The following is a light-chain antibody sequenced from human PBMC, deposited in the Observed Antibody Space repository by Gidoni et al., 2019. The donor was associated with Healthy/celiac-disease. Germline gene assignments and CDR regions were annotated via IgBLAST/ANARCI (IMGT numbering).Light chain of an antibody. CDR3: QQRSNWPPLYT. CDR2: DAS. J-gene: IGKJ2*01. V-gene: IGKV3-11*01. CDR1: QSVSSY. Sequence: IVLTQSPATLSLSPGERATLSCRASQSVSSYLAWYQQKPGQAPMLLIYDASNRATGIPARFSGSGSGTDFTLTISSLEPEDFAVYYCQQRSNWPPLYTFGQGTKLEIK.